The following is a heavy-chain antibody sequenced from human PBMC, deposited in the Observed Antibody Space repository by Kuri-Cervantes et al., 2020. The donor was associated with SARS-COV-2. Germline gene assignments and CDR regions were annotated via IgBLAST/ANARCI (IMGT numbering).Heavy chain of an antibody. Sequence: GESLKISCAASGFTFSSYEMNWVRQAPGKGLEWVSYISSSGRLIYYADSVKGRFTISRDNSKNTLYLQMNSLRAEDTAVYYCAKGGGYSSGWSGYYYYYGMDVWGQGTTVTVSS. CDR3: AKGGGYSSGWSGYYYYYGMDV. D-gene: IGHD6-19*01. CDR1: GFTFSSYE. J-gene: IGHJ6*02. V-gene: IGHV3-48*03. CDR2: ISSSGRLI.